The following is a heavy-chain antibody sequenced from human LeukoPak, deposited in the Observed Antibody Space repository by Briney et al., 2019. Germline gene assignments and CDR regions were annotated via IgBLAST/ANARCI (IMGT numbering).Heavy chain of an antibody. J-gene: IGHJ4*02. V-gene: IGHV3-72*01. CDR1: GFTFIDHY. CDR2: TTNKANSYTT. Sequence: GGSLRLSCEASGFTFIDHYMDWVRQAPGKGLEWVGRTTNKANSYTTEYAASVKGRFTISRDDSKNSLYLQMNSLKTEDTAVYYCARDHYGVQYYYWGQGTLVTVSS. CDR3: ARDHYGVQYYY. D-gene: IGHD4-17*01.